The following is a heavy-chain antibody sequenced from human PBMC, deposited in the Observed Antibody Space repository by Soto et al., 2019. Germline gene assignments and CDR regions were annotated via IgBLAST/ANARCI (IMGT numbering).Heavy chain of an antibody. J-gene: IGHJ5*02. Sequence: EVQLVASGGGLVQPGGSLRLSCVASGFSLSDHYMDWVRQAPGKGLEWLGLIRNEPYGYTTNYAASVKGRFTISRDDSKNSLFQQMDSRTGADAAIYYCADGTWNRDYFPWGQGTLVTVSS. V-gene: IGHV3-72*01. CDR1: GFSLSDHY. D-gene: IGHD4-17*01. CDR2: IRNEPYGYTT. CDR3: ADGTWNRDYFP.